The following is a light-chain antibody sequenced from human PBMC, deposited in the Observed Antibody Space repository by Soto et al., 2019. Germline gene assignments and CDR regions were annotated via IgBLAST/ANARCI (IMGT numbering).Light chain of an antibody. Sequence: QSVLTQLPSVSGAPGQRVTISCTGSSSNIGAGYDVHWYQQLPGTAPKLLIYANSNRPSGVPDRFSGSKSGTSASLAITGLQAEDVADYYCQSYDSSLSGVVFGGGTKLTVL. CDR3: QSYDSSLSGVV. CDR2: ANS. J-gene: IGLJ2*01. CDR1: SSNIGAGYD. V-gene: IGLV1-40*01.